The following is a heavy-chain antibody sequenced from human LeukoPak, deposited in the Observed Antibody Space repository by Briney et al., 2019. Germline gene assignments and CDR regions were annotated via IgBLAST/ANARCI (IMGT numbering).Heavy chain of an antibody. CDR1: GGSFSGYY. J-gene: IGHJ4*02. V-gene: IGHV4-34*01. D-gene: IGHD3-16*01. Sequence: SETLSLTCAVYGGSFSGYYWSWIRQPPGKGLEWIGEINHSGSTNYNPSLKSRVTISVDTSKNQFSLKLSSVTAADTAVYYCARVPEPDYDTQNYWGQGTLVTVSS. CDR3: ARVPEPDYDTQNY. CDR2: INHSGST.